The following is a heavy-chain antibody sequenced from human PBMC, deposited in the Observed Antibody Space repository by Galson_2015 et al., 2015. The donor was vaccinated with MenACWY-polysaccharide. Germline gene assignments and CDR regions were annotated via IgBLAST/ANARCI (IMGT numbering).Heavy chain of an antibody. J-gene: IGHJ4*01. V-gene: IGHV1-46*01. CDR2: ITPRGGST. Sequence: SVKVSCKASGYTFTSYYMHWVRQAPGQGLEWMGIITPRGGSTSYAQKFQGRVTMTRDTYTSTVYLELSSLRSEDTAVYSCASGDDSILRADYSGHGTLGTAS. CDR3: ASGDDSILRADY. D-gene: IGHD3-22*01. CDR1: GYTFTSYY.